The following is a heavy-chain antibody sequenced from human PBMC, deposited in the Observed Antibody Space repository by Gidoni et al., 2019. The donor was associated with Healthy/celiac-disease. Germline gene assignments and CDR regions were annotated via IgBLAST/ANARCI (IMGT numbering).Heavy chain of an antibody. J-gene: IGHJ4*02. CDR2: IWYDGSNK. D-gene: IGHD3-22*01. CDR3: ARDYYYDSSGYSSLDY. CDR1: GFTFSSYG. V-gene: IGHV3-33*01. Sequence: QVQLVESGGGVVQPGRSLRLSCAASGFTFSSYGMHWVRQAPGKGLEWVAVIWYDGSNKYYADSVKGRFTISRDNSKNTLYLQMNSLRAEDTAVYYCARDYYYDSSGYSSLDYWGQGTLVTVSS.